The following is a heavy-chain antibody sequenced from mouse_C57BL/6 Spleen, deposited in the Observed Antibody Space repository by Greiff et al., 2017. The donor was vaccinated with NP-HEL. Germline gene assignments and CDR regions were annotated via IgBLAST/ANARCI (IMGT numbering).Heavy chain of an antibody. V-gene: IGHV1-52*01. CDR2: IDPSDSET. CDR1: SYTFTSYW. D-gene: IGHD1-1*01. CDR3: ARSPYYYGSSYLDY. J-gene: IGHJ2*01. Sequence: QVQLQQPGAELVRPGSSVKLSCKASSYTFTSYWMHWVKQRPIQGLEWIGNIDPSDSETHYNQKFKDKATLTVDKSSSTAYMQLSSLTSEDSAVYYCARSPYYYGSSYLDYWGQGTTLTVSS.